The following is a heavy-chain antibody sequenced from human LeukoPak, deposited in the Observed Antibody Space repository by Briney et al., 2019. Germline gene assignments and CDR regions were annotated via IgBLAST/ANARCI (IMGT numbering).Heavy chain of an antibody. D-gene: IGHD2-15*01. CDR2: ISGSGGST. V-gene: IGHV3-23*01. J-gene: IGHJ4*02. CDR3: AKGGSAIVVVAATNFDY. Sequence: GSLRLSCAASGFTFSSYAMSWVRQAPGKGLEWVSAISGSGGSTYYADSVKGRFTISRDNSKNTLYLQMNSLRAEDTAVYYCAKGGSAIVVVAATNFDYWGQGTLVTVSS. CDR1: GFTFSSYA.